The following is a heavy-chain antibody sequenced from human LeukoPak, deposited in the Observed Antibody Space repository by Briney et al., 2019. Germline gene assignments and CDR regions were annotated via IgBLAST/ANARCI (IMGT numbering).Heavy chain of an antibody. CDR1: GGSISTYD. CDR3: ARSVVAYHFGMDV. D-gene: IGHD2-15*01. J-gene: IGHJ6*02. Sequence: SETLSLTCTVSGGSISTYDWSWIRQPPGKGLEWIGYIYYSGSTYYNPSLKSRITISVDTSKNQFSLKVSSVTAADTAVYFCARSVVAYHFGMDVWGQGTTVTVSS. V-gene: IGHV4-59*08. CDR2: IYYSGST.